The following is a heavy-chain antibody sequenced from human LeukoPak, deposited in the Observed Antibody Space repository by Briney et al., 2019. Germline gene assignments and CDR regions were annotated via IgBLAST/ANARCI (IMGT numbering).Heavy chain of an antibody. CDR1: GGTFSSYA. CDR2: IIPIFGTA. D-gene: IGHD1-26*01. J-gene: IGHJ6*03. V-gene: IGHV1-69*13. CDR3: AREGSGSWRLYYYYYMDV. Sequence: ASVKVSCKASGGTFSSYAISWVRQAPGQGLEWMGGIIPIFGTANYAQKFQGRVTITADESTSTAYMELSSLRSEDTAVYYCAREGSGSWRLYYYYYMDVWGKGTTVTVSS.